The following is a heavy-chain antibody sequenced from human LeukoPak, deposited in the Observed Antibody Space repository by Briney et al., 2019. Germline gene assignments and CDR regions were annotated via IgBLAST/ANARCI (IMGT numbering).Heavy chain of an antibody. J-gene: IGHJ4*02. CDR1: GFTFTSYS. D-gene: IGHD2-2*01. CDR2: ISGSSTFI. Sequence: GGSLRLSCAASGFTFTSYSMNWVRQAPGKGLEWVSSISGSSTFIYYADSVKGRFTISRDNAKNSLYLQMNSLRAEDTAVYYCAKEEFRRQLPLYYFDYWGQGTLVTVSS. CDR3: AKEEFRRQLPLYYFDY. V-gene: IGHV3-21*04.